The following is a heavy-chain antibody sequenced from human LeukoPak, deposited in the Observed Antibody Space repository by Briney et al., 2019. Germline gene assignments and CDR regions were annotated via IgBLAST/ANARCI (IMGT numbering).Heavy chain of an antibody. J-gene: IGHJ4*02. CDR3: TTAKNDH. CDR2: ITNSSSTI. V-gene: IGHV3-48*04. CDR1: GFTLRRYS. Sequence: GSLRLSCAASGFTLRRYSMNLVRQAPGKGLEWVSYITNSSSTIFYADSVKGRFTISRDNAKNSLYLQMSSLRAEDTAVYYCTTAKNDHWGQGTLVTVSS.